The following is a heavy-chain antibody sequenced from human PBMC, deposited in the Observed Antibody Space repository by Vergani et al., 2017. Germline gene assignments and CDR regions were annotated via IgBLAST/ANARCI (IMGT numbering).Heavy chain of an antibody. Sequence: QVQLVQSGAAVKNPGSSGKVSGKASGGTFSSYAISWVRQAPGQGLEWMGRIIPIFGTATYAQKFQGRVTVTADESTSTAYMELSSLRSEDTTVDYGARDRVYCSRTSCLVDYWGQGTLVTVSA. V-gene: IGHV1-69*13. CDR2: IIPIFGTA. CDR3: ARDRVYCSRTSCLVDY. J-gene: IGHJ4*02. D-gene: IGHD2-2*01. CDR1: GGTFSSYA.